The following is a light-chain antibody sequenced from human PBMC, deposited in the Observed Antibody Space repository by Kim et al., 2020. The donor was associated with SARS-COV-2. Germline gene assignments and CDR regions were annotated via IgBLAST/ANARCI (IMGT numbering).Light chain of an antibody. J-gene: IGLJ1*01. CDR3: CSTSNTLDYV. Sequence: QSALTQPVSMSGSPGQSITTSCSGTSGDIGNSNSVSWYQQHSGEAPRLIIYDVRDRPSGVSARFSGSKSANMASLTISGLRSEDEADYYCCSTSNTLDYVFGSGTKVTVL. CDR1: SGDIGNSNS. V-gene: IGLV2-14*03. CDR2: DVR.